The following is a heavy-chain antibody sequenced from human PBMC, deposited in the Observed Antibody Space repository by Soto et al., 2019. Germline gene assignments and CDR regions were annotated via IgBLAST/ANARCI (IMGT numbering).Heavy chain of an antibody. CDR2: FDPEDGET. CDR3: ATDLGVGATFDY. V-gene: IGHV1-24*01. CDR1: GYTLTELS. J-gene: IGHJ4*02. Sequence: ASVKVSCKVSGYTLTELSMHWVRQAPGKGLEWMGGFDPEDGETIYAQKFQGRVTMTEDTSTDTAYMELSSLRSEDTAGYYCATDLGVGATFDYWGQGTLVTVSS. D-gene: IGHD1-26*01.